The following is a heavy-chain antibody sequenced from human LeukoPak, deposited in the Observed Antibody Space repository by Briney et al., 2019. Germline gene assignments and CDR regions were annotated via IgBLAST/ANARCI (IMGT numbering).Heavy chain of an antibody. D-gene: IGHD2-8*01. CDR2: ISGSGNT. J-gene: IGHJ5*02. CDR3: AREYDDWFDP. CDR1: GGSISSYY. Sequence: SETLSLTCTVSGGSISSYYWSWVRQPPGKGLEWIGCISGSGNTNYNPSLKSRVSMSVDTSKNRFSLKLSSVTAADTAVYYCAREYDDWFDPWGQGTLVTVSS. V-gene: IGHV4-59*12.